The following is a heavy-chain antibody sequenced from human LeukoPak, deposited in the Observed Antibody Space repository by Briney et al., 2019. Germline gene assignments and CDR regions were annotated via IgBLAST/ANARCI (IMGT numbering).Heavy chain of an antibody. V-gene: IGHV4-34*01. J-gene: IGHJ4*02. D-gene: IGHD2-2*01. CDR3: ASDCSSTSCHPGFDY. CDR1: GGSFSGYY. CDR2: INHSGST. Sequence: SETLSLTCAVYGGSFSGYYWSWIRQPPGKGLEWIGEINHSGSTNYNPSLKSRVTISADTSKNQFSLKLSSVTAADTAVYYCASDCSSTSCHPGFDYWGQGTLVTVSS.